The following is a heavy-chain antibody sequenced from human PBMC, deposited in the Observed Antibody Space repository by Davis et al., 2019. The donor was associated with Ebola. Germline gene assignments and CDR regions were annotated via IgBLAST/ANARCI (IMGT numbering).Heavy chain of an antibody. CDR2: ISAYNGNT. V-gene: IGHV1-18*01. Sequence: ASVKVSCKASGYTFTSYGISWVRQAPGQGLEWMGWISAYNGNTNYAQKLQGRVTMTTDKSTSTAYMELSSLRSEDTAVYYCARGVEMATIDIDYWDQGTLVTVSS. J-gene: IGHJ4*02. D-gene: IGHD5-24*01. CDR3: ARGVEMATIDIDY. CDR1: GYTFTSYG.